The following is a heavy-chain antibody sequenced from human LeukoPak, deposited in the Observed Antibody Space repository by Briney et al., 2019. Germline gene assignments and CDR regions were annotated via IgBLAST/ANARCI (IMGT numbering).Heavy chain of an antibody. D-gene: IGHD5-18*01. Sequence: SETLSLTCTVSGGSISSYYWSWIRQPPGKGLEWIGYIYYSGSTNYNPSLKSRVTISVDTSKNQFSLKLSSVTAADTAVYYCAGGGQLDAFDIWGQGTMVTVSS. J-gene: IGHJ3*02. CDR3: AGGGQLDAFDI. V-gene: IGHV4-59*01. CDR1: GGSISSYY. CDR2: IYYSGST.